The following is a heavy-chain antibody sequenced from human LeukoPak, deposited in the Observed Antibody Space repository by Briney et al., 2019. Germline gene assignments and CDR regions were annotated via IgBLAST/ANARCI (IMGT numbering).Heavy chain of an antibody. D-gene: IGHD6-13*01. CDR2: IYSGGST. V-gene: IGHV3-66*01. Sequence: TGGSLRLSCAASGFTVSSNYMSWVRQAPGKGLEWVSVIYSGGSTFYADSVRGRFTISRDNSKNTLYLQMNSLRAEDTAVYYCAGDVSGSSSWSDFDYWGQGTLVTVSS. CDR1: GFTVSSNY. CDR3: AGDVSGSSSWSDFDY. J-gene: IGHJ4*02.